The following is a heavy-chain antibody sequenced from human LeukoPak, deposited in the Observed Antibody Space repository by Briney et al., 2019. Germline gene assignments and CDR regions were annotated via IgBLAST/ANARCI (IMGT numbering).Heavy chain of an antibody. D-gene: IGHD6-19*01. J-gene: IGHJ4*02. CDR1: GYTFTGYC. V-gene: IGHV1-2*02. CDR3: ARDLGISGWYAPPLGYFDY. CDR2: INPKSGGT. Sequence: GASVKVSCKASGYTFTGYCMHWVRQAPGQGLEGMGWINPKSGGTNYAQKFQGRVTMTRDTVITTTYMELSRLRSDDTAVYYCARDLGISGWYAPPLGYFDYWGQGTLVTVSS.